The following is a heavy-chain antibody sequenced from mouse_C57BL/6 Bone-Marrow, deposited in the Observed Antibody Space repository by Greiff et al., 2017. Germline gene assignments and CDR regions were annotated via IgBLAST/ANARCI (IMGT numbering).Heavy chain of an antibody. Sequence: EVMLVESGGGLVQPGGSMKLSCVASGFTFSNYWMNWVRQSPEKGLEWVAQIRLKSDNYATHYAESVKGRFTISRGDFKSSVYLQMNNVRAEDTGIYYCTVSPFDYWGQGTTLTVSS. J-gene: IGHJ2*01. V-gene: IGHV6-3*01. CDR3: TVSPFDY. CDR2: IRLKSDNYAT. CDR1: GFTFSNYW.